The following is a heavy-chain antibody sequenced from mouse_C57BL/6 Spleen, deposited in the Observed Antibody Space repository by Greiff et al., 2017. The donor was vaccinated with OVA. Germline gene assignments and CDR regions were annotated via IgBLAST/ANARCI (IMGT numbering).Heavy chain of an antibody. CDR2: IYPRSGNT. J-gene: IGHJ4*01. V-gene: IGHV1-81*01. CDR3: ARERLPRDYYAMDY. CDR1: GYTFTSYG. Sequence: VQLQQSGAELARPGASVKLSCKASGYTFTSYGISWVKQRTGQGLEWIGEIYPRSGNTYYNEKFKGKATLTADKSSSTAYMELRSLTSEDSAVYFCARERLPRDYYAMDYWGQGTSVTVSS. D-gene: IGHD2-2*01.